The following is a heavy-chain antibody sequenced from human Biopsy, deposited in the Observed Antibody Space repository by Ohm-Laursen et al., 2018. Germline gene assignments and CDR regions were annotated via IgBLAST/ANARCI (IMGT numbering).Heavy chain of an antibody. V-gene: IGHV3-72*01. CDR2: SRNKANSYTT. Sequence: SLRLSCAASGFTFSDHYMEWVRQAPGKGLEWVGRSRNKANSYTTEYAASVKGRFTISRDESETSMYLQMSGLKTEDTAVYYCATKLTGYFHHWGQGTLVIVSS. J-gene: IGHJ1*01. CDR1: GFTFSDHY. CDR3: ATKLTGYFHH. D-gene: IGHD3-9*01.